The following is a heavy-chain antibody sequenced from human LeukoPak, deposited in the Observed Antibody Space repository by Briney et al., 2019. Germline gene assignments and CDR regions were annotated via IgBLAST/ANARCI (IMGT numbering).Heavy chain of an antibody. J-gene: IGHJ4*02. CDR1: GFTFSSYG. CDR2: ISYDGSNK. CDR3: AKEDTGPIGY. D-gene: IGHD1-26*01. Sequence: GGSLRLSWAASGFTFSSYGMHWVRQAPGKGLEWVAVISYDGSNKYYADSVKGRFTISRDNSKNTLYLQMNSLRAEDTAVYYCAKEDTGPIGYWGQGTLVTVSS. V-gene: IGHV3-30*18.